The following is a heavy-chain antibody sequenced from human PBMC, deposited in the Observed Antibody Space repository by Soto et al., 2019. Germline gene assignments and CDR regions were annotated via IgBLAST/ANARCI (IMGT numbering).Heavy chain of an antibody. V-gene: IGHV1-69*06. CDR3: ARDQLVRRYYYYGMDV. J-gene: IGHJ6*02. Sequence: SVKVSCKASGGTFSSYAISWVRQAPGQGLEWTGGIIPIFGTANYAQKFQGRVTITADKSTSTAYMELSSLRSEDTAVYYCARDQLVRRYYYYGMDVWGQGTTVTVSS. CDR2: IIPIFGTA. CDR1: GGTFSSYA. D-gene: IGHD6-6*01.